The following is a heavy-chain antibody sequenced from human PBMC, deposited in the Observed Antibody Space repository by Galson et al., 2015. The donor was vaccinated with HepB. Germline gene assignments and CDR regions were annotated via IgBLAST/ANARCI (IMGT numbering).Heavy chain of an antibody. CDR1: GDSISNDRW. CDR2: AYHSGGT. CDR3: ARAKEGRGYFDY. Sequence: LTCAVSGDSISNDRWWSWVRQPPGEGLEWIGEAYHSGGTNYRPSLKSRVTISVDQSKNQFPLKLTSVTASDTAVYYCARAKEGRGYFDYWGQGTLVTVSS. J-gene: IGHJ4*02. V-gene: IGHV4-4*02. D-gene: IGHD3-10*01.